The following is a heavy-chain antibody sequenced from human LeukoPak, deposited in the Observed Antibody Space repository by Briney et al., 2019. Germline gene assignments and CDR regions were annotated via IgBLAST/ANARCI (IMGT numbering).Heavy chain of an antibody. D-gene: IGHD2-15*01. CDR2: IIPIFGTA. CDR3: AGVIAATRVFDI. CDR1: GGTFSSYA. J-gene: IGHJ3*02. Sequence: ASVKVSCKASGGTFSSYAISWVRQAPGQGLEWMGGIIPIFGTANYAQKFQGRVTITTDESTSTAYMELSSLRSEDTAVYYCAGVIAATRVFDIWGQGTMVTVSS. V-gene: IGHV1-69*05.